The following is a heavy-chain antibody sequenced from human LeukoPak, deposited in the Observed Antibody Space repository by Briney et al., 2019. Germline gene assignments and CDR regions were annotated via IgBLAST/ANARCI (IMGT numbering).Heavy chain of an antibody. Sequence: SETLSLTCTVSGGSISSGDYYWRWIRQPPGKGLEWIGYIYYSGNTYYNPSLKSRVTISVDTSKNQFSLKLSSVTAADKAVYYCAREVVVAATVDYWGQGTLVTVSS. J-gene: IGHJ4*02. CDR1: GGSISSGDYY. CDR2: IYYSGNT. D-gene: IGHD2-15*01. V-gene: IGHV4-30-4*01. CDR3: AREVVVAATVDY.